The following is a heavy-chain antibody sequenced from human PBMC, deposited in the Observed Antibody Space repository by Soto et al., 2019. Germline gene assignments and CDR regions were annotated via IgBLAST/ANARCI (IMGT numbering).Heavy chain of an antibody. D-gene: IGHD3-9*01. CDR3: AKSPHDILIGSAFDY. Sequence: PGGSRRRSCAASGFTFDYYAMHWVRQGPGKGLEWVSGISWNSGGIGYADSVNGRFTISRDNAKNSLYLQMDRLRPEDTAFYYCAKSPHDILIGSAFDYWGQGTLVTVSS. CDR1: GFTFDYYA. V-gene: IGHV3-9*01. CDR2: ISWNSGGI. J-gene: IGHJ4*02.